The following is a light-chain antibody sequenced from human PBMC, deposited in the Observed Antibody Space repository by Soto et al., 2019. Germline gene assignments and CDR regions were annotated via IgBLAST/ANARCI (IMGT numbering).Light chain of an antibody. CDR2: DAS. Sequence: EVVLTQSPATLSLSPGERATLSCRASQSVSSYLAWYQLKPGQAPRLLIYDASNRATGIPARFSGSGSGTDFTLTISSLEPEDFAIYYCQQRNYWQVTFGQGTRLEIK. V-gene: IGKV3-11*01. CDR3: QQRNYWQVT. J-gene: IGKJ5*01. CDR1: QSVSSY.